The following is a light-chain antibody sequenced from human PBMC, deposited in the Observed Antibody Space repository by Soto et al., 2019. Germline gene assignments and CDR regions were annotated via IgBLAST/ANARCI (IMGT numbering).Light chain of an antibody. Sequence: EIVLTQSPGTLSLSRGDRATLSCRASQSVSSDYLAWYQQKPGQAPRLLIFGASIRATGISDRFGGSGSGTDFTLTISRLEPEDIAVYYCQRYGSSPITFGPGTKVHIK. CDR1: QSVSSDY. CDR3: QRYGSSPIT. J-gene: IGKJ3*01. V-gene: IGKV3-20*01. CDR2: GAS.